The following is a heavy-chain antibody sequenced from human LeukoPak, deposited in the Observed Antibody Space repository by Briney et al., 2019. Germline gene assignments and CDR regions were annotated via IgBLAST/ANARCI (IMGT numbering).Heavy chain of an antibody. CDR2: ISNTGIP. CDR1: GGSISSGDFC. D-gene: IGHD3-3*01. V-gene: IGHV4-30-4*01. J-gene: IGHJ4*02. CDR3: AFWSGYYSGSGEYN. Sequence: SSQTLSLTCPVSGGSISSGDFCGSWIRQPAGKDLGWIPYISNTGIPASPPSHKRRLTISMDTSKTQFSLNLSSVTAADTAVYYCAFWSGYYSGSGEYNWGQGTLVTVSS.